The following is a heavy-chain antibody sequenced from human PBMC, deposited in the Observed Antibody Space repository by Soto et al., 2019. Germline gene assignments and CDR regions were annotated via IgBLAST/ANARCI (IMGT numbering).Heavy chain of an antibody. D-gene: IGHD2-21*02. CDR1: GFTFSSYA. CDR3: ATYGGNSAWFDP. J-gene: IGHJ5*02. Sequence: GGTLRLSCAASGFTFSSYAMSWVRQAPGKGLEWVSAISGSGGSTYYADSVKGRFTISRDNSKNTLYLQMNSLRAEDTAVYYCATYGGNSAWFDPWGQGTLVTVSS. CDR2: ISGSGGST. V-gene: IGHV3-23*01.